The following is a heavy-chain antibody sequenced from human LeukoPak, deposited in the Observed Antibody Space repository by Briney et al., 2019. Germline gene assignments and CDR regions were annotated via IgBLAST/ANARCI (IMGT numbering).Heavy chain of an antibody. V-gene: IGHV3-7*03. CDR1: GFTFSSYW. J-gene: IGHJ4*02. D-gene: IGHD3-10*01. CDR2: IKQDGSEK. Sequence: PGGSLRLSCAASGFTFSSYWMSWVRQAPGKGLEWVANIKQDGSEKYYVDSVKGRFTTSRDNAKNSLYLQMNSLRAEDTAVYYCAKVSGNYYSSSGDYWGQGTLVTVSS. CDR3: AKVSGNYYSSSGDY.